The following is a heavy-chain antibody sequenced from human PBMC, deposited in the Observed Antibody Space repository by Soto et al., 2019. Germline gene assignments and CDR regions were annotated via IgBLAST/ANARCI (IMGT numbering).Heavy chain of an antibody. CDR2: IERDDDDK. Sequence: LVNPTETLTLTCTFSGFSLTSPGMCVSWIRQSPGKALEWLALIERDDDDKYYSTSLKTRLTISKDTRKNQVVLTMANMEPADTATYYCARSIRGPRRFNGMDVWGQGTTVTVSS. V-gene: IGHV2-70*13. CDR1: GFSLTSPGMC. CDR3: ARSIRGPRRFNGMDV. J-gene: IGHJ6*02. D-gene: IGHD1-20*01.